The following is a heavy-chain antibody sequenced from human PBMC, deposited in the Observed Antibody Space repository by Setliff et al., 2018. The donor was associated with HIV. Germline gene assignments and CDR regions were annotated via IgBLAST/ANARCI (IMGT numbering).Heavy chain of an antibody. CDR2: IRYDGSNE. CDR1: GFTFSSHG. J-gene: IGHJ4*02. Sequence: QSGGSLRLSCAASGFTFSSHGMYWVRQAPGKGLEWVAFIRYDGSNEYYVDSVRGRFTISRDDSKNTVYLQMNSLRAEDTAVYYCAKVHYYGSGNYYRIFDYWGQGTLVTVSS. CDR3: AKVHYYGSGNYYRIFDY. D-gene: IGHD3-10*01. V-gene: IGHV3-30*02.